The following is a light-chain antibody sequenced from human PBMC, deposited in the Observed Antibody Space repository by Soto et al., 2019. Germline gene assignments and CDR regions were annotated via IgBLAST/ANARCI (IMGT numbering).Light chain of an antibody. CDR3: QEYNNWT. CDR1: QSISNW. Sequence: DIQMTQSPSTLSASVGDRVTITCRASQSISNWLAWYQQKPGKAPKLLIYKASSLESGVPPRFSGSGSGTEFTLTISSLQPDDFGTYYCQEYNNWTFGQGTKVDIK. CDR2: KAS. J-gene: IGKJ1*01. V-gene: IGKV1-5*03.